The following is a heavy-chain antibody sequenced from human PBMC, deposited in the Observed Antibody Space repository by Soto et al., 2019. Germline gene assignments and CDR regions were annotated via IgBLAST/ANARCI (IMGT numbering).Heavy chain of an antibody. CDR2: ISSNGGST. Sequence: GGSLILSCSASGFTFSSYSMHWVRQAPGKGLEYVSAISSNGGSTYYADSVKGRFTISRDNSKNTLYLQMSSLRAEDTAVYYCVKATPIAVAEGVEKFDYWGQGTLVTVSS. CDR1: GFTFSSYS. D-gene: IGHD6-19*01. V-gene: IGHV3-64D*08. J-gene: IGHJ4*02. CDR3: VKATPIAVAEGVEKFDY.